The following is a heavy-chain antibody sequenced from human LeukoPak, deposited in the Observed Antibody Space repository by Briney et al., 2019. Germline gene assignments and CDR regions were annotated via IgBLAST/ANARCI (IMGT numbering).Heavy chain of an antibody. CDR3: ARDHYYDSSGYYPRYYYMDV. CDR1: GLTFSSYA. Sequence: GGSLRLSCAASGLTFSSYAMHWVRQAPGKGLEYVSAISSNGGSTYYANSVKGRFTISRDNSKNTLYLQMGSLRAEDMAVYYCARDHYYDSSGYYPRYYYMDVWGKGTTVTVSS. J-gene: IGHJ6*03. CDR2: ISSNGGST. D-gene: IGHD3-22*01. V-gene: IGHV3-64*01.